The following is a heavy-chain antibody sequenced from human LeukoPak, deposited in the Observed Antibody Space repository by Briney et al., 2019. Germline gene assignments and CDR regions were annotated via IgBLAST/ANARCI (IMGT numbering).Heavy chain of an antibody. CDR3: AGDVNLGPGGYAHFDY. J-gene: IGHJ4*02. D-gene: IGHD5-12*01. V-gene: IGHV3-30*04. CDR1: GFTFSSYA. CDR2: ISYDGSNK. Sequence: GGSLRLSCAASGFTFSSYAMHWVRQAPGKGLEWVAVISYDGSNKYYADSVKGRFTISRDNSKNTLYLQMNSLRAEDTAVYYCAGDVNLGPGGYAHFDYWGQGTLVTVSS.